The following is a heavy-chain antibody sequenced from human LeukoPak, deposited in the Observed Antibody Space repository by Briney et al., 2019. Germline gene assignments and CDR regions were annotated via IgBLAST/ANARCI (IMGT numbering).Heavy chain of an antibody. CDR3: ARKDYDSSGYYKSNYFDY. CDR2: INAGNGNT. J-gene: IGHJ4*02. V-gene: IGHV1-3*01. CDR1: GYTFTSYA. Sequence: ASVKVSCKASGYTFTSYAIHWVRQAPGQRLEWMRWINAGNGNTRYSQKFQGRVTITRDTSASTAYMELSSLRSEDTAVYYCARKDYDSSGYYKSNYFDYWGQGTLVTVSS. D-gene: IGHD3-22*01.